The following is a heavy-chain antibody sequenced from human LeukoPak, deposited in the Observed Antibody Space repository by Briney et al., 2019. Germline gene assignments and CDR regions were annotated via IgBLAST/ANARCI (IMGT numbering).Heavy chain of an antibody. CDR1: GFTFSSYS. J-gene: IGHJ4*02. CDR2: ISSSSSYI. V-gene: IGHV3-21*01. CDR3: AREAPTSCHDY. D-gene: IGHD2-2*01. Sequence: GGSLRLSCAASGFTFSSYSMNWVRQAPGKGLEWVSSISSSSSYIYYADSVKGRFTISRDNAKNSLYLQMNSLRAEDTAVYYCAREAPTSCHDYWGQGTLVTVTS.